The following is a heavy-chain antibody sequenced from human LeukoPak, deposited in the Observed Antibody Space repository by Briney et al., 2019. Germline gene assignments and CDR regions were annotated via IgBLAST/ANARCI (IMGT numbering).Heavy chain of an antibody. Sequence: GGTLRLSCAASGFTFSNFAMNWVRQAPGKGLEWVSAISAGGTFYADFVKGRFTISRDNSKNTLYLQMNSLRVDDTAVYYCVKGLYTIDYWGQGTLVTVSS. D-gene: IGHD2-2*02. CDR2: ISAGGT. CDR1: GFTFSNFA. CDR3: VKGLYTIDY. J-gene: IGHJ4*02. V-gene: IGHV3-23*01.